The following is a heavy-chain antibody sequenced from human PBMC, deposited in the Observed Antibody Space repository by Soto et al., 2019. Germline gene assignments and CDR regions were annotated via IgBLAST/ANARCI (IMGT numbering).Heavy chain of an antibody. Sequence: TSETLSLTCTVSGGSISSSSFHWGWIRQPPGKGLEWIGSIYYSGSTYYSPSLKSRVTISVDTSKNQFSLKLSSVTAADTAVYYCARQVGGWAPWYFDYWGQGTLVTVSS. J-gene: IGHJ4*02. D-gene: IGHD6-19*01. CDR2: IYYSGST. CDR3: ARQVGGWAPWYFDY. CDR1: GGSISSSSFH. V-gene: IGHV4-39*01.